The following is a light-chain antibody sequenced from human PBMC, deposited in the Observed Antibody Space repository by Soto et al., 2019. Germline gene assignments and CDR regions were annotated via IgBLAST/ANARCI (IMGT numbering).Light chain of an antibody. CDR2: ATS. CDR1: QGISSY. J-gene: IGKJ3*01. V-gene: IGKV1-9*01. Sequence: IQLTQSPSSLSASIGDRVTITCRACQGISSYLAWYQQKPGKAPKLLIYATSTLQSGVPSRFSGSGSGTDFTLTISSLQPEDFATYFCQQLNSYPLTFGPGTKVDIK. CDR3: QQLNSYPLT.